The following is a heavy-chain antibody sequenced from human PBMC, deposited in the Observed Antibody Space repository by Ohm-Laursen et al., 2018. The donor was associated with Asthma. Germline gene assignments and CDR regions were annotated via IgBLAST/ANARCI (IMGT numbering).Heavy chain of an antibody. CDR1: GYTFSRYS. CDR2: ISYDGSNK. J-gene: IGHJ4*02. D-gene: IGHD4-17*01. CDR3: AKDYGGYFDY. Sequence: LSLTCAASGYTFSRYSMHWVRQAPGKGLEWVAVISYDGSNKYYADSVKGRFTISRDNSKNTLYLQMNSLRAEDTAVYYCAKDYGGYFDYWGQGTLVTVSS. V-gene: IGHV3-30*18.